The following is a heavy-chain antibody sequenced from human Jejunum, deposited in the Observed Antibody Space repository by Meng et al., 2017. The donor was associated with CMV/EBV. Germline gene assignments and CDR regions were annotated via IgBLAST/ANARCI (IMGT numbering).Heavy chain of an antibody. J-gene: IGHJ6*02. Sequence: FRNYAMTWVRQAPGKGLEWVSVIYSGGSTSYSADSVKGRFTISRDDSKNTLYLQMHSLRAEDTAVYYCAKEGYSGYAFYFYGMDVWGQGTTVTVSS. D-gene: IGHD5-12*01. CDR3: AKEGYSGYAFYFYGMDV. V-gene: IGHV3-23*03. CDR2: IYSGGSTS. CDR1: FRNYA.